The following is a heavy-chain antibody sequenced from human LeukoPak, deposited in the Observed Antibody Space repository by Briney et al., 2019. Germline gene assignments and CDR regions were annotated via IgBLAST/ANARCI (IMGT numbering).Heavy chain of an antibody. D-gene: IGHD2-21*02. CDR1: GFTFSGYW. V-gene: IGHV3-74*01. CDR3: AKGDWPTGY. CDR2: INNDGTKT. J-gene: IGHJ4*02. Sequence: GGSLRLSCAASGFTFSGYWMHWVRQVPGKGLMWVSCINNDGTKTDYADSVKGRFTISRDNAKNTLYLQMNSLRAEDTAVYYCAKGDWPTGYWGQGTLVTVSS.